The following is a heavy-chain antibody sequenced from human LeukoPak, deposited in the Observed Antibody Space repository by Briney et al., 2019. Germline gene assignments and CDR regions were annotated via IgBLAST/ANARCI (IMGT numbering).Heavy chain of an antibody. CDR2: IIPIFGTA. V-gene: IGHV1-69*13. Sequence: SVKVSCKASGYTFTSYGISWVRQAPGQGLEWMGGIIPIFGTANYAQKFQGRVTITADESTSTAYMELSSLRSEDTAVYYCARADSGYDNYYYYYMDVWGKGTTVTVSS. J-gene: IGHJ6*03. D-gene: IGHD5-12*01. CDR1: GYTFTSYG. CDR3: ARADSGYDNYYYYYMDV.